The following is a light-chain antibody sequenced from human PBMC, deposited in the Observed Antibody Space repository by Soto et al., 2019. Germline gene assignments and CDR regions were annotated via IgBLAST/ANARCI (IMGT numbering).Light chain of an antibody. CDR3: QQYGSSPPT. CDR1: QSVSSSY. J-gene: IGKJ1*01. Sequence: EIVLTQSPGTLSLPPGERATLSCRASQSVSSSYLAWYQQKPGQAPRLLIYGASSRATRIPDRFSGSGSGTDFTLTISRLEPEDFAVYYCQQYGSSPPTFGQGTKVDIK. V-gene: IGKV3-20*01. CDR2: GAS.